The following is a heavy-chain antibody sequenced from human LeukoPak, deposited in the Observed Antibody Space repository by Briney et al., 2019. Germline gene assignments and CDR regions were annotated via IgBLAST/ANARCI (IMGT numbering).Heavy chain of an antibody. CDR3: ARDDYDFWSGYPSFDY. Sequence: ASVKVSCKAPGYTFTSYGISWVRQAPGQGLEWMGWISAYNGNTNYAQKLQGRVTMTTDTSTSTAYMELRSLRSDDTAVYYCARDDYDFWSGYPSFDYWGQGTLVTVSS. CDR2: ISAYNGNT. V-gene: IGHV1-18*01. J-gene: IGHJ4*02. CDR1: GYTFTSYG. D-gene: IGHD3-3*01.